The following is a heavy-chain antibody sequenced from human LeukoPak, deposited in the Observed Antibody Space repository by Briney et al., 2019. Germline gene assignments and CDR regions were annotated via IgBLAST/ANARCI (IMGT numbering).Heavy chain of an antibody. J-gene: IGHJ4*02. CDR2: IYHSGST. D-gene: IGHD6-19*01. V-gene: IGHV4-4*02. Sequence: SETLSLTCAVSGGPISSSNWWSWVRQPPGQGLEWIGEIYHSGSTNYNPSLKSRVTISVDKSKNQFSLKLSSVTAADTAVYYCARAHPDAKWLWAYWGQGTLVTVSS. CDR1: GGPISSSNW. CDR3: ARAHPDAKWLWAY.